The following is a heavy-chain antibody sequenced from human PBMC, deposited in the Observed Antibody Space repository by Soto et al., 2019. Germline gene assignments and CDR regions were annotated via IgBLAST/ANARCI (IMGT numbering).Heavy chain of an antibody. CDR2: INAGSGNT. V-gene: IGHV1-3*01. CDR3: ARDSGSAFDI. Sequence: ASVKVSCKASGYTFTSYAMHWVRQAPGQRLEWMGWINAGSGNTKYSQKFQGRVTITRDTSASTAYMELSSLRSEDTAVYYCARDSGSAFDIWGQGTMVTVSS. D-gene: IGHD3-10*01. J-gene: IGHJ3*02. CDR1: GYTFTSYA.